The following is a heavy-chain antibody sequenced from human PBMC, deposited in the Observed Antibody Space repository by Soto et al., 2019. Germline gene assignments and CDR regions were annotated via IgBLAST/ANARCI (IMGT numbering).Heavy chain of an antibody. CDR1: GFTFSSYG. D-gene: IGHD6-6*01. CDR3: AKGLIAARRGWGLDYFYGMVV. J-gene: IGHJ6*02. CDR2: ISYDGSNK. V-gene: IGHV3-30*18. Sequence: PGGSLRLSCAASGFTFSSYGMHWVRQAPGKGLDWVAVISYDGSNKYYADSVKGRFAISRDNSKNTLYLQMNSLRAEDTAVYYCAKGLIAARRGWGLDYFYGMVVWGQGATVTVSS.